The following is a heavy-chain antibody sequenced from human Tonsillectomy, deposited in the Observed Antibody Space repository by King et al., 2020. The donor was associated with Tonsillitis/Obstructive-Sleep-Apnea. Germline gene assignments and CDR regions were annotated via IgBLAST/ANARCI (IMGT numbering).Heavy chain of an antibody. D-gene: IGHD6-6*01. J-gene: IGHJ4*02. Sequence: QLVQSGAEVKKPGESLKISCKGSGYSFTTYWIGWVRQTPGKGLEWMGIIYPGDSTTRYSPSFEGQVTISADKSINTAYLQWSSLKAPDTAMYYCARLKEFSSSSGFFDYWGQGNLVTVSS. CDR1: GYSFTTYW. CDR2: IYPGDSTT. CDR3: ARLKEFSSSSGFFDY. V-gene: IGHV5-51*01.